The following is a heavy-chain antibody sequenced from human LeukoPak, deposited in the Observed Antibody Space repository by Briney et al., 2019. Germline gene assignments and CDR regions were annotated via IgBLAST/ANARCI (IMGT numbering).Heavy chain of an antibody. CDR1: GGSISGYY. D-gene: IGHD2-15*01. J-gene: IGHJ5*02. V-gene: IGHV4-4*07. CDR2: MDTSGHT. CDR3: ARHWSHSVAQFGRSYWFDP. Sequence: SETLSLTCIVSGGSISGYYWSWIRQPAGKGLGWIGHMDTSGHTNYNSSLMSRVTMSVDPPKNQCSLRLTSVTAADTAAYYCARHWSHSVAQFGRSYWFDPWGQGTLVAVSS.